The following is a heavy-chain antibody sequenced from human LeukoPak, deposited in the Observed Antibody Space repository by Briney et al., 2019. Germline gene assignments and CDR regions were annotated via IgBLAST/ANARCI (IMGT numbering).Heavy chain of an antibody. CDR1: GFTFSSYS. CDR3: ARDRWSRYSSTSHDAFDI. J-gene: IGHJ3*02. Sequence: GGSLRLSCAASGFTFSSYSMNWVRQAPGKGLEWVSYISSSSSTIYYADSVRGRFTISRDNAKNSLYLQMNSLRVEDTAVYYCARDRWSRYSSTSHDAFDIWGQGTMVTVSS. V-gene: IGHV3-48*04. CDR2: ISSSSSTI. D-gene: IGHD2-2*01.